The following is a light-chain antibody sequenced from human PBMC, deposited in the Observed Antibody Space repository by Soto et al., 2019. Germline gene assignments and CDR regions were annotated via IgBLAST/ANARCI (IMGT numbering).Light chain of an antibody. CDR1: SSDVGAYNY. V-gene: IGLV2-8*01. J-gene: IGLJ1*01. CDR3: SSYAGSDVFV. Sequence: LTQPPSASGSPGQSVVISCTGTSSDVGAYNYVAWYQQHPGKVPKLMIYEVSKRTSGVPDRFSGSKSGNTASLTVSVLQADDEADYYCSSYAGSDVFVFGPGPKVTVL. CDR2: EVS.